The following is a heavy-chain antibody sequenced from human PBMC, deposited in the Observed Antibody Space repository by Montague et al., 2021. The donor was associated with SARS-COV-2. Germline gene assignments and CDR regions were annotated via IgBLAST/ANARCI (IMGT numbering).Heavy chain of an antibody. Sequence: TLSLTCTVSGGSISSGTYYWNWIRQPSGKGLEWIGRMYTSGSTNYXPSLKSRVTISVDTSKNQFSLKLSSVTAADTAVYYCARESLHLTGYYNDYFDYWGQGTLVTVSS. J-gene: IGHJ4*02. V-gene: IGHV4-61*02. CDR2: MYTSGST. CDR3: ARESLHLTGYYNDYFDY. D-gene: IGHD3-9*01. CDR1: GGSISSGTYY.